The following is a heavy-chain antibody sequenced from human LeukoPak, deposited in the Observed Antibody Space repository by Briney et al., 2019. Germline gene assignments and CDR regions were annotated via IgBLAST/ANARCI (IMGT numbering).Heavy chain of an antibody. D-gene: IGHD5-18*01. J-gene: IGHJ4*02. CDR1: GFTFSSYA. V-gene: IGHV3-23*01. CDR3: AKYSLGYSYGYYYFDY. Sequence: GGSLRLSCAASGFTFSSYAMSWVRQAPGKGLEGVSAISGSGGSTYYADSVKGRFTISRDNSKNTLYLQMNSLRAEDTAVYYCAKYSLGYSYGYYYFDYWGQGTLVTVSS. CDR2: ISGSGGST.